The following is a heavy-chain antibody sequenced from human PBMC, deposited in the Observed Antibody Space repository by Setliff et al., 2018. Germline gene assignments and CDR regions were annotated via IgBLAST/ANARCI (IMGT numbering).Heavy chain of an antibody. V-gene: IGHV1-18*01. Sequence: ASVKVSCKASGYTFISYGISWVRQAPGQGLEWMGWISAYNGNTSYAQKLQGRVTMTTDTSTSTAYMELRSLRSDDTAVYYCARQLCSSGYCYATTFDYWGQGTLVTVSS. D-gene: IGHD3-22*01. CDR3: ARQLCSSGYCYATTFDY. J-gene: IGHJ4*02. CDR1: GYTFISYG. CDR2: ISAYNGNT.